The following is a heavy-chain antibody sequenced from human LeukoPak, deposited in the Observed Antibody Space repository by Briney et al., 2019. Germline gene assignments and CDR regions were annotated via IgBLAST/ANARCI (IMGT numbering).Heavy chain of an antibody. CDR1: GYTFTGYY. Sequence: ASVKVSCKASGYTFTGYYMHWVRQAPGQGLEWMGWINPNSGGTNYAQKFQGRVTMTRDTSISTAYMELSRLRSDDTAVYYCARDLSALSGQPDDYWGQGTLVTVSS. CDR3: ARDLSALSGQPDDY. V-gene: IGHV1-2*02. J-gene: IGHJ4*02. CDR2: INPNSGGT. D-gene: IGHD6-19*01.